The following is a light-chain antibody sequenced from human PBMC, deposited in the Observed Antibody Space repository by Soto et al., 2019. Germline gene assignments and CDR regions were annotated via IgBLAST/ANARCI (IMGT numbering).Light chain of an antibody. CDR3: QQYNSSP. CDR2: DAS. V-gene: IGKV1-13*02. CDR1: QVISTS. J-gene: IGKJ1*01. Sequence: IQLTQSPSFLSPSIREIVTITCRASQVISTSLAWYQQKPGKAPKLLIYDASSLESGVPSRFSGSGSGTEFTLTISSLQPDDFATYYCQQYNSSPFGQGTKVDIK.